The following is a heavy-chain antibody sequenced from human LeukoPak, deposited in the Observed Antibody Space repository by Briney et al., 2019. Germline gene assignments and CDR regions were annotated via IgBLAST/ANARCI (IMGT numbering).Heavy chain of an antibody. V-gene: IGHV1-2*04. Sequence: ASVKVSCKASGYTFTGYYMHWVRQAPGQGLEWMGWINPNSGGTNHAQKFQGWVTMTRDTSISTAYMELSRLRSDDTAVYYCARGLYYGDYYYYYGMDVWSQGTTVTVSS. D-gene: IGHD4-17*01. CDR2: INPNSGGT. CDR1: GYTFTGYY. CDR3: ARGLYYGDYYYYYGMDV. J-gene: IGHJ6*02.